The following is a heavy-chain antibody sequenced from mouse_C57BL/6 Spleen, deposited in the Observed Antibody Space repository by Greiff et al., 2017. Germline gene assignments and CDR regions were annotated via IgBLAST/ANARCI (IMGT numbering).Heavy chain of an antibody. CDR1: GFTFSSYG. CDR2: ISSGGSYT. V-gene: IGHV5-6*01. CDR3: ARRTGDDYFDD. Sequence: EVQGVESGGDLVKPGGSLKLSCAASGFTFSSYGMSWVRQTPDKRLEWVATISSGGSYTYYPDSVKGRFTISRDNAKNTLYLQKSSLKSEDTAMYYCARRTGDDYFDDWGQGTTLTVSS. J-gene: IGHJ2*01.